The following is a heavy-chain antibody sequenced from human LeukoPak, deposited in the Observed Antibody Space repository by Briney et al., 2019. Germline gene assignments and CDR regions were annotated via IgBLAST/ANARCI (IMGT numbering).Heavy chain of an antibody. CDR3: ATETERELLADAFDI. J-gene: IGHJ3*02. CDR2: FDPADGET. CDR1: GYTLTELS. Sequence: ASVKVSCKVSGYTLTELSMHWMRQTPGKGLEWMGGFDPADGETIYAQKFQGGVTMTEDTSTDTAYMDLSSLRYEDTAVYYCATETERELLADAFDIWGQGTMVTVSS. D-gene: IGHD1-26*01. V-gene: IGHV1-24*01.